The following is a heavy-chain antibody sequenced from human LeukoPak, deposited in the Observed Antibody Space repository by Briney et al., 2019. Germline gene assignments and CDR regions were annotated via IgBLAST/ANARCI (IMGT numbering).Heavy chain of an antibody. V-gene: IGHV1-69*06. Sequence: GASVKVSCKASGGTFSSYAISWVRQAPGQGLEWMGGIIPIFGTANYAQKFQGRVTITADKSTSTAYMELSRLRSDDTAVYYCARGPRITMVRGVLWYFDYWGQGTLVTVSS. D-gene: IGHD3-10*01. CDR3: ARGPRITMVRGVLWYFDY. J-gene: IGHJ4*02. CDR2: IIPIFGTA. CDR1: GGTFSSYA.